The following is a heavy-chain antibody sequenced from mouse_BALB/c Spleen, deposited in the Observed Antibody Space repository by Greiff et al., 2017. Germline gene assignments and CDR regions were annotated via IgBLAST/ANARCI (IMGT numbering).Heavy chain of an antibody. Sequence: EVKLMESGGGLVKPGGSLKLSCAASGFTFSSYAMSWVRQSPEKRLEWVAEISSGGSYTYYPDTVTGRFTISRDNAKNTLYLEMSSLRSEDTAMYYCAREGYAMDYWGQGTSVTVSS. V-gene: IGHV5-9-4*01. CDR2: ISSGGSYT. CDR3: AREGYAMDY. J-gene: IGHJ4*01. CDR1: GFTFSSYA.